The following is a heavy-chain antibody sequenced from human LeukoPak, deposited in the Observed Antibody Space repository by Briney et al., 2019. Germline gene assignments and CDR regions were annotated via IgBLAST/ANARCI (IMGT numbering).Heavy chain of an antibody. V-gene: IGHV4-34*01. Sequence: SETLSLTCAVYGRSFSGYYWSWIRQPPGKGLEWIGEINHSGNTNYNPSLKSRVTISVDTSKNQFSLKLSSVTAADTAVYYCARQRRYCGGDCLPYYFDYWGQGTLVTVSS. J-gene: IGHJ4*02. CDR1: GRSFSGYY. CDR2: INHSGNT. CDR3: ARQRRYCGGDCLPYYFDY. D-gene: IGHD2-21*02.